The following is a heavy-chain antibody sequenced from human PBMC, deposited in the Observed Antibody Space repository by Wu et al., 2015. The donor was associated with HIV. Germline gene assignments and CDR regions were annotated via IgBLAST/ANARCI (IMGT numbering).Heavy chain of an antibody. CDR2: IFPVSHRP. V-gene: IGHV1-69*12. D-gene: IGHD2-8*02. J-gene: IGHJ6*03. CDR3: ARVPWSGTMYYYYMDV. CDR1: GGTFDTYA. Sequence: QVQLVQSGAEVKKPGSSVKVSCKASGGTFDTYAITWVRQAPGQGLEWMGGIFPVSHRPNYAQKFQGRVTITADDSASTAYLEVRSLRSEDTAVYYCARVPWSGTMYYYYMDVWGKGTTVTVSS.